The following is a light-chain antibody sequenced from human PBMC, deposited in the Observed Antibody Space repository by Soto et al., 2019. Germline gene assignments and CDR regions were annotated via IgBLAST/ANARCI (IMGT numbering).Light chain of an antibody. J-gene: IGKJ1*01. CDR3: LQYNSWLRT. Sequence: EILMTQSPAALSVAQGERATLSCRASQNIGINFAWYQQKPGQAPSLLIFGAVSRATGVPDRFSGSGSGTEFTLTISSLQSEDYAVYYCLQYNSWLRTFGQGTRVDIK. CDR2: GAV. CDR1: QNIGIN. V-gene: IGKV3-15*01.